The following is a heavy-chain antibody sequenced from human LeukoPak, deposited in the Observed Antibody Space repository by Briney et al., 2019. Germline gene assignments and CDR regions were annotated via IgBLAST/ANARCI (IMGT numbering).Heavy chain of an antibody. Sequence: GASVKVSCKASGYTFTSYGISWVRQAPGQGLEWMGWISAYNGNTNYVQKFQDRVTMTTDTSTSTAYMDLSSLTSEDTATYYCARGGGYGFNWIDPLGQGTLVTVSS. V-gene: IGHV1-18*01. J-gene: IGHJ5*02. CDR3: ARGGGYGFNWIDP. D-gene: IGHD5-12*01. CDR1: GYTFTSYG. CDR2: ISAYNGNT.